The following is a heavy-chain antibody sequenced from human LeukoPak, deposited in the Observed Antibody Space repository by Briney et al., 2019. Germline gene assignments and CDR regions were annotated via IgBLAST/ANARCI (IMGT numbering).Heavy chain of an antibody. J-gene: IGHJ4*02. D-gene: IGHD3-9*01. CDR1: GFTFSSYA. V-gene: IGHV3-23*01. Sequence: PGGSLRLSCAASGFTFSSYAMSWVRQAPGKGLEWVSAISGSGDSTYSADSVKDRFTISRDNSKNTLYLQMNSLRAEDTAVYYCAKDSDILTGSFDYWGQGTPVTVSS. CDR3: AKDSDILTGSFDY. CDR2: ISGSGDST.